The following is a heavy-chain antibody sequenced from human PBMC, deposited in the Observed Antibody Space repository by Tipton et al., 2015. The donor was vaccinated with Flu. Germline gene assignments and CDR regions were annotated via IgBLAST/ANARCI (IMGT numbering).Heavy chain of an antibody. Sequence: TLSLTCAVYGGSFSGYYWSWIRQPPGKGLEWIGEINHSGSTNYNPSLKSRVTISVDTSKNQFSLKLSSVTAADTAVYYCARGRYSGYPRRYYFDYWGQGTLVTVSS. CDR3: ARGRYSGYPRRYYFDY. CDR1: GGSFSGYY. CDR2: INHSGST. D-gene: IGHD5-12*01. J-gene: IGHJ4*02. V-gene: IGHV4-34*01.